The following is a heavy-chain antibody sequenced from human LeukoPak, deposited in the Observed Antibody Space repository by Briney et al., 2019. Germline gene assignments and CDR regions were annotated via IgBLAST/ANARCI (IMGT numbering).Heavy chain of an antibody. V-gene: IGHV4-30-4*08. CDR1: GGSISSGDYY. Sequence: SQTLSLTCTVSGGSISSGDYYWSWIRQPPGKGLEWIGYIYYSGSTYYNPPLKSRVTISVDTSKNQFSLKLSSVTAADTAVYYCASPTDYYDSSGIFDYWGQGTLVTVSS. J-gene: IGHJ4*02. CDR3: ASPTDYYDSSGIFDY. D-gene: IGHD3-22*01. CDR2: IYYSGST.